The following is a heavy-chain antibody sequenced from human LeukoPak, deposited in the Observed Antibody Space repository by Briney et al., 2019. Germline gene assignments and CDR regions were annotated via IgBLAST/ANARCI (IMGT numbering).Heavy chain of an antibody. CDR3: AKRAGFYDSSGQLDY. Sequence: GGSLRLSCAASGFTFGSSWMIWVRQAPGEGLEWVANINHRGSDQRYVDSVKGRFTISRDSSKNTLYLQMNSLRAEDTAVYYCAKRAGFYDSSGQLDYWGQGTRVTVSS. CDR1: GFTFGSSW. CDR2: INHRGSDQ. D-gene: IGHD3-22*01. V-gene: IGHV3-7*03. J-gene: IGHJ4*02.